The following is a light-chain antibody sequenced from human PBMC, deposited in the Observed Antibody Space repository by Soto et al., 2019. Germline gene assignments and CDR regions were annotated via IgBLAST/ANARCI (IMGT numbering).Light chain of an antibody. CDR3: SANKTISLRV. J-gene: IGLJ1*01. Sequence: QSVLTQPASVSWSPGQSITISCTGTSSDVGGYNYVSWYQQHPGKAPKLMIYDVSNRPSGVSNRFSGSKSGNTASLTISGLQAEVYNDYYCSANKTISLRVVGTVSKV. CDR1: SSDVGGYNY. CDR2: DVS. V-gene: IGLV2-14*01.